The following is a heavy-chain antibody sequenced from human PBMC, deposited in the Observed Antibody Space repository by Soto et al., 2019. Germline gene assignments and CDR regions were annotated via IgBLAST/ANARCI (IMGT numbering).Heavy chain of an antibody. V-gene: IGHV4-34*01. Sequence: QVQLQQWGAGLLKPSETLSLTCAVYGGSFSGYYWSWIRQPPGKGLEWIGEINHGGSTNYNPSLKSRVTISVDTSKNQFSLKLSSVTAADTAVYYCARVLFYYYDSSSPIDYWGQGTLVTVSS. J-gene: IGHJ4*02. CDR1: GGSFSGYY. CDR3: ARVLFYYYDSSSPIDY. CDR2: INHGGST. D-gene: IGHD3-22*01.